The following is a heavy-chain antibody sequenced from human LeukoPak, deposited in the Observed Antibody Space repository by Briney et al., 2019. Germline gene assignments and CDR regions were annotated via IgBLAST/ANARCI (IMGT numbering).Heavy chain of an antibody. Sequence: PSETLSLTCSVSGGSISSPNHDWAWIRQPPGQGLEWIGSIYYSGTTYYNLSLKSRVTLSVDTSQNQFSLKLSSVTAADTAVYYCARYKGEKYFDYWGQGTLVTVSS. CDR3: ARYKGEKYFDY. D-gene: IGHD3-16*01. J-gene: IGHJ4*02. CDR1: GGSISSPNHD. CDR2: IYYSGTT. V-gene: IGHV4-39*01.